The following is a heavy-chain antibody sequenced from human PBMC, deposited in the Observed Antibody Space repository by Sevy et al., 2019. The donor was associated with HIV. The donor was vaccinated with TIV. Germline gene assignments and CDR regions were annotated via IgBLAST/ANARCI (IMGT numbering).Heavy chain of an antibody. J-gene: IGHJ4*01. CDR2: ISYDGFNK. D-gene: IGHD2-21*01. CDR3: VIPFSGGGGGY. Sequence: GGSLRLSCAGSRFTFSTYAMHWVRQTPGRGLEWVSTISYDGFNKYYRDSVKGRFAISRDNSKNTQCLQMNSLRVEDTAVYYCVIPFSGGGGGYWGQGTLVTVSS. V-gene: IGHV3-30*09. CDR1: RFTFSTYA.